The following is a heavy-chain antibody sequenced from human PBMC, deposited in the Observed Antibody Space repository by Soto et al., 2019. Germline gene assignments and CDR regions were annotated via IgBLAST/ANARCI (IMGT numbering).Heavy chain of an antibody. V-gene: IGHV5-10-1*01. CDR3: ATPAPVDEYRRSSEVGGGGGDYYYGMDV. J-gene: IGHJ6*02. CDR2: IDPSDSYT. D-gene: IGHD6-6*01. CDR1: GYSFTSYW. Sequence: PGETLRIYCKGSGYSFTSYWISWVRQMPGKGLEWMGRIDPSDSYTNSSPSFQGPVTISADKPTSTAYLQWRSLKASDTAMYYWATPAPVDEYRRSSEVGGGGGDYYYGMDVWGQGTTGTVSS.